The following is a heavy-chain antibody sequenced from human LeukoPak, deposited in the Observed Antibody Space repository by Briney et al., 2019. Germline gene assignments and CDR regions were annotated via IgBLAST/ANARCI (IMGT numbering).Heavy chain of an antibody. J-gene: IGHJ4*02. CDR1: GGSISSYF. CDR2: IYDSGST. D-gene: IGHD1-7*01. V-gene: IGHV4-59*01. CDR3: ARNRAGNYFFDY. Sequence: SETLSLTCTVSGGSISSYFWSWIRQPPGKGLEWIGHIYDSGSTNYNPSLKSRVTISIDTSKNQFSLKLSSVTAADTAVYYCARNRAGNYFFDYWGQGTLVTVSS.